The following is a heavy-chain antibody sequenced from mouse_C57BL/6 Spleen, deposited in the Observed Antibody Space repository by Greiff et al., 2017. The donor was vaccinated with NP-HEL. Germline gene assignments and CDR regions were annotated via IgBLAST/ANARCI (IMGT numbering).Heavy chain of an antibody. CDR3: ASWDYYGSSGY. CDR1: GYTFTSYG. J-gene: IGHJ2*01. V-gene: IGHV1-81*01. D-gene: IGHD1-1*01. CDR2: IYPRSGNT. Sequence: VQLQESGAELARPGASVKLSCKASGYTFTSYGISWVKQRTGQGLEWIGEIYPRSGNTYYNEKFKGKATLTADKSSSTAYMELRSLTSEDSAVYFCASWDYYGSSGYWGQGTTLTVSS.